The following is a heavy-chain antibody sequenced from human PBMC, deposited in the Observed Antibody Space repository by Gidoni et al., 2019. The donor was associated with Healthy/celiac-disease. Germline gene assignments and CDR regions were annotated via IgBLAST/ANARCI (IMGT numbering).Heavy chain of an antibody. D-gene: IGHD3-10*01. CDR3: ARGGYYGSGSYRPYYYYYMDV. CDR1: GGSISSYS. CDR2: IYYSGST. J-gene: IGHJ6*03. V-gene: IGHV4-59*01. Sequence: QVQLQESGPGLVKPSETLSLTCTVSGGSISSYSWSWIRHPPGKGLEWIGYIYYSGSTNYNPSLKSRVTISVDTSKNQFSLKLSSVTAADTAVYYCARGGYYGSGSYRPYYYYYMDVWGKGTTVTVSS.